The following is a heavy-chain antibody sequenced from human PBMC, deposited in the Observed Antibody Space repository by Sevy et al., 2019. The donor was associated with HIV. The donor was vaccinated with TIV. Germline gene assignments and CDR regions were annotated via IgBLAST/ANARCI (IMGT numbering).Heavy chain of an antibody. Sequence: GGSLRLSCAASGFTFSSYAMSWVRQAPGKGLEWVSAISGSGGSTYYADSVKGRFTISRDNSKNTLYLQMNSLRAEDMAVYYCAKADPSCSSTSCYYGAFDYWGQGTLVTVSS. CDR1: GFTFSSYA. CDR2: ISGSGGST. CDR3: AKADPSCSSTSCYYGAFDY. D-gene: IGHD2-2*01. J-gene: IGHJ4*02. V-gene: IGHV3-23*01.